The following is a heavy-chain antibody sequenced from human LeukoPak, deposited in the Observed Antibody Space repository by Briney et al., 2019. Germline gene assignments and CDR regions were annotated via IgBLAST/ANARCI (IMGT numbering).Heavy chain of an antibody. V-gene: IGHV3-13*01. J-gene: IGHJ3*02. CDR2: IRSIGDR. Sequence: GGSLRLSCEASGFTFGDYDMHWVRQATGKGLEWVSAIRSIGDRFYSGSVKGRFTISRENAKNTFYPEMNSLRVGGTAVYCSGRYANAFDTWGQGTVVTVSS. D-gene: IGHD1-1*01. CDR3: GRYANAFDT. CDR1: GFTFGDYD.